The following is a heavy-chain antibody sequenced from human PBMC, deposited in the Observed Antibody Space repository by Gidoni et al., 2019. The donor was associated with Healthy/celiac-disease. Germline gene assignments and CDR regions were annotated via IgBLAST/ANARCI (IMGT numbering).Heavy chain of an antibody. CDR1: GGSISSGGYY. CDR3: ARVSDILTGYYRGEDYYYYMDV. J-gene: IGHJ6*03. CDR2: IYYSGST. D-gene: IGHD3-9*01. Sequence: QVQLQESGPGLVKPSQTLSLTCTVSGGSISSGGYYWSWIRQHPGKGLEWIGYIYYSGSTYYNPSLKSRVTISVDTSKNQFSLKLSSVTAADTAVYYCARVSDILTGYYRGEDYYYYMDVWGKGTTVTVSS. V-gene: IGHV4-31*03.